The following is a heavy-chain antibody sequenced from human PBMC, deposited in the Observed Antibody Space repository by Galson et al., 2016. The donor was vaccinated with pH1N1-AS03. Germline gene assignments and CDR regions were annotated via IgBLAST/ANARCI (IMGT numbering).Heavy chain of an antibody. V-gene: IGHV3-23*01. CDR2: IWGNGDST. Sequence: SLRLSCAASGFTFSTYSMNWVRQAPGKGLEWVSGIWGNGDSTYYADFVKGRFTISRDNSKNTLYLQMNSLRAGDTAVYYCAKDMKPDGVYDLDYWGQGTLVTVSS. D-gene: IGHD5/OR15-5a*01. CDR1: GFTFSTYS. J-gene: IGHJ4*02. CDR3: AKDMKPDGVYDLDY.